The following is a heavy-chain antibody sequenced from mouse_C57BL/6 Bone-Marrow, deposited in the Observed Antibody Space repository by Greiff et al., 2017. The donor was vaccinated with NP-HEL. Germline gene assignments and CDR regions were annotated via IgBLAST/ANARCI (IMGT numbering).Heavy chain of an antibody. V-gene: IGHV1-64*01. CDR3: AREDYGNYEAWFAY. Sequence: QVQLQQSGAELVKPGASVKLSCKASGYTFTSYWMHWVKLRPGQGLEWIGMIHPNSGSTNYNEKFKSKATLTVDKSSSTAYMQLSSLTSEDSAVYYCAREDYGNYEAWFAYWGQGTLVTVSA. J-gene: IGHJ3*01. D-gene: IGHD2-1*01. CDR1: GYTFTSYW. CDR2: IHPNSGST.